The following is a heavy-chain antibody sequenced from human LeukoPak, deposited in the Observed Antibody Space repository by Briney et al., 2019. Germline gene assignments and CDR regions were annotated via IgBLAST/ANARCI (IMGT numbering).Heavy chain of an antibody. CDR3: AKVVWEYDILTGYYSAYYFDY. CDR1: GFTFSSYA. D-gene: IGHD3-9*01. J-gene: IGHJ4*02. Sequence: GGSLRLSCAASGFTFSSYAMSWVRQAPGKGLEWVSAISGSGGSTYYADSVKGRFTISRDNSKNTLYLQMNSLRAEDTAVYYCAKVVWEYDILTGYYSAYYFDYWGQGTLVTVSS. V-gene: IGHV3-23*01. CDR2: ISGSGGST.